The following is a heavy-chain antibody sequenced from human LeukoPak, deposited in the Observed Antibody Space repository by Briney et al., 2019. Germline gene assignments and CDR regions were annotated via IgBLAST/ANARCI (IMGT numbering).Heavy chain of an antibody. D-gene: IGHD4-23*01. V-gene: IGHV3-7*01. CDR1: GFTFSDYY. Sequence: PGGSLRLSCVASGFTFSDYYMSWVRQPPGKGLEWVANIKQDGSEKYHVDSVKGRFTISRDNAKNSLFLQMNSLRAEDTAVYYCAREVTPYYWGQGTLVTVSS. CDR3: AREVTPYY. CDR2: IKQDGSEK. J-gene: IGHJ4*02.